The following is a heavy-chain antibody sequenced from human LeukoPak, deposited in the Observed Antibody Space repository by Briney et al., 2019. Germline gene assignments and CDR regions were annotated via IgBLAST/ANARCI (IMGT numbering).Heavy chain of an antibody. Sequence: PGGSLRLSCAASGFTVSSNYMSWVRQAPGKGLEWVSAISGSGGSTYYADSVKGRFTISRDNSKNTLYLQMNSLRAEDTAVYYCAKVPYYYDSSGYFAGAVLDYWGQGTLVTVSS. CDR1: GFTVSSNY. J-gene: IGHJ4*02. CDR3: AKVPYYYDSSGYFAGAVLDY. V-gene: IGHV3-23*01. CDR2: ISGSGGST. D-gene: IGHD3-22*01.